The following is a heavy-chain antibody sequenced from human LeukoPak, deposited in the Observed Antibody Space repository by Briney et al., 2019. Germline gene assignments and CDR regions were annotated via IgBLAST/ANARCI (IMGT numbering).Heavy chain of an antibody. Sequence: PSETLSLTCTVSGGSISSGSYYWSWIRQPAGKGLEWIGRIYTSGSTNYNPSLKSRVTISVDTSRNQFSLKLSSVTAADTAVYYCARAGGFLEWLFGGDPTPQHNWFDPWGQGTLVTVSS. CDR1: GGSISSGSYY. V-gene: IGHV4-61*02. CDR2: IYTSGST. CDR3: ARAGGFLEWLFGGDPTPQHNWFDP. D-gene: IGHD3-3*01. J-gene: IGHJ5*02.